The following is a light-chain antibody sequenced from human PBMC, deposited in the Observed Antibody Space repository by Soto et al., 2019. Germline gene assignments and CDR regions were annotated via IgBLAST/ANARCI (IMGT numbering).Light chain of an antibody. V-gene: IGKV1-39*01. CDR1: QSISTY. Sequence: DIQMTQFPSSLSASVGDRVTITCRASQSISTYLNWYQQKPGKAPKLLIYAASSLQSGVPSRFSVSGSGTDFTLTINSLQPEDFATYYCQQSYSTPVTCGQGTKVEIK. CDR3: QQSYSTPVT. J-gene: IGKJ1*01. CDR2: AAS.